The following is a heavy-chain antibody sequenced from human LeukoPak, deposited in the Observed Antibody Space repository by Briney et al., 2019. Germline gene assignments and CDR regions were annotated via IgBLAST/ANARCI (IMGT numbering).Heavy chain of an antibody. D-gene: IGHD6-19*01. CDR1: GYSFNEYW. J-gene: IGHJ4*02. CDR3: ASLRGPYSSGWPFDY. CDR2: IYPGDSDT. V-gene: IGHV5-51*01. Sequence: GESLKISCKASGYSFNEYWIGWVRQMPGKGLEWMGIIYPGDSDTRYSPSFLGQVTISADKSISTAYLQWSSLKASDTAMYYCASLRGPYSSGWPFDYWGQGTLVTVSS.